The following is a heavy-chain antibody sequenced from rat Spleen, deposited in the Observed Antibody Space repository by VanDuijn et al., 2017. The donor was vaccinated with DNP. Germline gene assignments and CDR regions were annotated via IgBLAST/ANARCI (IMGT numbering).Heavy chain of an antibody. CDR3: ARGSTSIYWYFDF. CDR1: GFTFSNYY. CDR2: ISTVGNNA. V-gene: IGHV5-25*01. D-gene: IGHD3-1*01. J-gene: IGHJ1*01. Sequence: EVQLVESGGGLVQPGGSMKLSCAASGFTFSNYYMAWVRQAPTKGLEWVASISTVGNNAYYRDSVKGRFTISRDNAKSTLYLQMNSLRSEDMATYYCARGSTSIYWYFDFWGPGTMVTVSS.